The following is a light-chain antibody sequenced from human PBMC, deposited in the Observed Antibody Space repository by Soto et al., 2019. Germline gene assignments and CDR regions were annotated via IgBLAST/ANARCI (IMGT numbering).Light chain of an antibody. V-gene: IGLV2-8*01. Sequence: QPVLTQPPSSSGFPGQSVTISCTGTISDVGYYDYVSWYQQHPGKAPKLVIYEVTKRPSGVPDRVSASKSGNTASLTVSGLRAEDEADYYCSSYAGSNHFVFGSGTKVTVL. CDR2: EVT. CDR1: ISDVGYYDY. J-gene: IGLJ1*01. CDR3: SSYAGSNHFV.